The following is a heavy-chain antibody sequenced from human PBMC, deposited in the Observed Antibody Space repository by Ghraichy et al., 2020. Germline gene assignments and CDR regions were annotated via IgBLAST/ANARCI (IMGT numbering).Heavy chain of an antibody. CDR1: GFTFSSYS. D-gene: IGHD3-9*01. V-gene: IGHV3-48*02. J-gene: IGHJ3*02. CDR3: ARELKGITIFWLDAFDI. CDR2: ISSSSSTI. Sequence: GGSLRLSCAASGFTFSSYSMNWVRQAPGKGLEWVSYISSSSSTIYYADSAKGRFTISRDNAKNSLYLQMNSLRDEDTAVYYCARELKGITIFWLDAFDIWGQGTMVTVSS.